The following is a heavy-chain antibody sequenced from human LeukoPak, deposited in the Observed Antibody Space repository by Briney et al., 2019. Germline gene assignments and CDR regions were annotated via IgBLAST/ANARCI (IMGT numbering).Heavy chain of an antibody. Sequence: GGSLRLSCAASGFIFSSYAMNWVRQAPGKGLEWVSSISGSGSYIHYADSMKGRFTISRDNAKKSVYLHMSRLRAEDTAVYYCARGLGCGDYVANAFDFWGRGTTV. CDR2: ISGSGSYI. J-gene: IGHJ3*01. V-gene: IGHV3-21*01. D-gene: IGHD4-17*01. CDR3: ARGLGCGDYVANAFDF. CDR1: GFIFSSYA.